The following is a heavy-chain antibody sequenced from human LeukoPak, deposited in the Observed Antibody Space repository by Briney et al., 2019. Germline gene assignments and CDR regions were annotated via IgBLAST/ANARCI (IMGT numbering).Heavy chain of an antibody. J-gene: IGHJ4*02. D-gene: IGHD2-2*01. Sequence: ASVEVSCKASGYTFTSYGISWVRQAPGQGLEWMGWISAYNGNTNYAQKLQGRVTMTTDTSTSTAYMELRSLRSDDTAVYYCARGLYCSSTSCYDFDYWGQGTLVTVSS. CDR3: ARGLYCSSTSCYDFDY. CDR2: ISAYNGNT. V-gene: IGHV1-18*01. CDR1: GYTFTSYG.